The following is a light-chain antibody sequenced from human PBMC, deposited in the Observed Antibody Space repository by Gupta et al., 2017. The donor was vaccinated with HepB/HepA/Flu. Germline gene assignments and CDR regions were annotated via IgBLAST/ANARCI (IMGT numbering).Light chain of an antibody. Sequence: DIQMTQSPSTLSASVGDRVTITCRASQSISNWLAWYQQKPGKAPNLLIYKASNLESGVPSRFSGSGSGTEFTLTISSLQPDDFATYYCQEYRGSSWTFGQGTKVEIK. CDR3: QEYRGSSWT. CDR1: QSISNW. CDR2: KAS. J-gene: IGKJ1*01. V-gene: IGKV1-5*03.